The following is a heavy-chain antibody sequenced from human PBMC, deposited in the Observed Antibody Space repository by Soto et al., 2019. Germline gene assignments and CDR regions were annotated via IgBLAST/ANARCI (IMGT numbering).Heavy chain of an antibody. Sequence: GGSLRLSCAASGFTFSSYSMNWVRQAPGKGLEWVSSISSSSSYMYYADSVKGRFTISRDNAKNSLYLQMNSLRAEDTAVYYCARDKTTLGATGDYYYGMDVWGQGTTVTVSS. V-gene: IGHV3-21*01. CDR1: GFTFSSYS. CDR3: ARDKTTLGATGDYYYGMDV. D-gene: IGHD1-26*01. J-gene: IGHJ6*02. CDR2: ISSSSSYM.